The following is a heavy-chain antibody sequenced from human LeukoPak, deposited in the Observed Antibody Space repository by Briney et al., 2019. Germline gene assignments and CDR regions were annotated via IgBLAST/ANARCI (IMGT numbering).Heavy chain of an antibody. J-gene: IGHJ4*02. CDR1: GFTFSTYS. CDR2: ISGSNSGT. CDR3: AKGGYNWNYFDY. V-gene: IGHV3-23*01. Sequence: GESLKISCAASGFTFSTYSMSWVRQAPGKGLEWVSGISGSNSGTYYADSVKGRLTISRDNSKNTLYLQMNSLRAEDTAVYYCAKGGYNWNYFDYWSQGTLVTVSS. D-gene: IGHD1-20*01.